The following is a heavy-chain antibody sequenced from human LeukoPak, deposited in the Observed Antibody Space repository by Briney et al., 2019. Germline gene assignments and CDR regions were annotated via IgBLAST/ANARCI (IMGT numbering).Heavy chain of an antibody. V-gene: IGHV1-69*04. D-gene: IGHD3-9*01. Sequence: SVTVSCKASGGTFSSYAISWVRQAPGQGLEWMGRIIPILGIANYAQKFQGRVTITADKSTSTAYMELSSLRSEDTAVYYCASRHYDILTGYYMIDYWGQGTLVTVSS. J-gene: IGHJ4*02. CDR1: GGTFSSYA. CDR3: ASRHYDILTGYYMIDY. CDR2: IIPILGIA.